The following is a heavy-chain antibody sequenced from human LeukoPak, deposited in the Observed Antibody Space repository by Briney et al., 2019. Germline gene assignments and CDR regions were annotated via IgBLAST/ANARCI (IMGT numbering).Heavy chain of an antibody. Sequence: GGSLRLSCAASGFTFSSYAMHWVRQAPGKGLEWVAVISYDGSNKYYADSVKGRFTISRDNSKNTLYLQMNSLRAEDTAVYYCAKDRSPYSSSSERSFDYWGQGTLVTVSS. CDR1: GFTFSSYA. CDR3: AKDRSPYSSSSERSFDY. D-gene: IGHD6-6*01. J-gene: IGHJ4*02. CDR2: ISYDGSNK. V-gene: IGHV3-30-3*01.